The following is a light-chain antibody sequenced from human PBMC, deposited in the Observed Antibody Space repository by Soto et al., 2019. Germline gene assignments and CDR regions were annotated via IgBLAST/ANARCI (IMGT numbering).Light chain of an antibody. CDR2: EVS. CDR1: SSDIGNYDF. V-gene: IGLV2-23*02. Sequence: QSALTQPASVSGSPGQSITISCTGTSSDIGNYDFVSWYQQVPGTAPKAMIYEVSSRPSGVSNRFSGSKSGNTASLTISGLQAEDEAYYYCSSYAGSSYYVFGSGTKLTVL. CDR3: SSYAGSSYYV. J-gene: IGLJ1*01.